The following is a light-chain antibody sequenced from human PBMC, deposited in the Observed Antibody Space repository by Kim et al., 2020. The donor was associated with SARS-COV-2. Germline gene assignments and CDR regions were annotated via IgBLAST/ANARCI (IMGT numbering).Light chain of an antibody. J-gene: IGLJ2*01. CDR3: QVWDSTSEHPV. CDR2: YDR. CDR1: NIGSKS. Sequence: SYELTQPPSVSVAPGQTATITCGGNNIGSKSVHWYQQMPGQAPVLVIYYDRDRPSGIPDRFSGSNSGNTATLTISRVDTGDEADYYCQVWDSTSEHPVFGGGTQLTVL. V-gene: IGLV3-21*04.